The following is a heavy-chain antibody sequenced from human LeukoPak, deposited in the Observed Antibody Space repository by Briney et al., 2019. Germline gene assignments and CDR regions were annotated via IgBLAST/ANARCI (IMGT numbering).Heavy chain of an antibody. CDR3: ARVRSGYYFDY. CDR1: GFTVSSNY. Sequence: GGSLRLSCAASGFTVSSNYMSWVRQAPGKGLEWVSVIYSGGSTYYADSVKGRFTISRDNSKNTLYLQMDSLRDEDTAVYYCARVRSGYYFDYWGQGTLATVSS. V-gene: IGHV3-66*01. J-gene: IGHJ4*02. CDR2: IYSGGST. D-gene: IGHD3-10*01.